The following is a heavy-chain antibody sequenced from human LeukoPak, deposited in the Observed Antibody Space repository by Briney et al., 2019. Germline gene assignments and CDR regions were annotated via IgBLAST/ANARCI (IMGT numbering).Heavy chain of an antibody. CDR3: ARYPRGPYYYFDY. CDR2: ITDIDPDM. V-gene: IGHV3-23*01. CDR1: GFTFNNYW. J-gene: IGHJ4*02. Sequence: GGSLRFSCEASGFTFNNYWMSWVRQAPRKGLDWVSVITDIDPDMYYGDSVKGRFTISRDDSKNTVYLQMNSLRADDTAVYYCARYPRGPYYYFDYWGQGILVTVSS. D-gene: IGHD2-15*01.